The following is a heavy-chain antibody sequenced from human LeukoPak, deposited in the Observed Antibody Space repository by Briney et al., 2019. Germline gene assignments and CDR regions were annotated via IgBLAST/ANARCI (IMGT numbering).Heavy chain of an antibody. D-gene: IGHD6-19*01. J-gene: IGHJ6*02. CDR1: GYTFTSNY. V-gene: IGHV1-46*01. CDR2: IYPRDGST. CDR3: ARGLPGYSSGWYFPENYGMDV. Sequence: ASVRVSCKASGYTFTSNYIHWVRRAPGQGLEWMGMIYPRDGSTSYAQKFQGRVTMTRDTSTSTVYMELSSLRSEDTAVYYCARGLPGYSSGWYFPENYGMDVWGQGTTVTVSS.